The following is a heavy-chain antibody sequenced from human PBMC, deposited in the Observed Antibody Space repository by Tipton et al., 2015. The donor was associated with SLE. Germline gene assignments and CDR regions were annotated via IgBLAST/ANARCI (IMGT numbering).Heavy chain of an antibody. CDR2: IYYRGST. J-gene: IGHJ4*02. CDR1: GGSISSSSYY. Sequence: TLSLTCTVSGGSISSSSYYWGWIRQPPGKGLEWIGIIYYRGSTYYNPSLKSRVTISVDTSKNQFSLKLSSVTAADTAVYYCARHRAYSSSRGFFDYWGQGTLVTVSS. CDR3: ARHRAYSSSRGFFDY. D-gene: IGHD6-13*01. V-gene: IGHV4-39*01.